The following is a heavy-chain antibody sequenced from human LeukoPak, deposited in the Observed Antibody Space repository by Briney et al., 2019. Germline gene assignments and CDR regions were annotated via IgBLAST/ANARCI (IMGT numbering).Heavy chain of an antibody. Sequence: VASVKVSCKASGYTFTSYGISWVRQAPGQGLEWMGWISAYNGNTNYAQKLQGRVTMTTDTSTSTAYMELRSLRSDDTAVYYCARDQYCSSTSCYSDYWSQGTLVTVSS. J-gene: IGHJ4*02. V-gene: IGHV1-18*01. D-gene: IGHD2-2*02. CDR2: ISAYNGNT. CDR1: GYTFTSYG. CDR3: ARDQYCSSTSCYSDY.